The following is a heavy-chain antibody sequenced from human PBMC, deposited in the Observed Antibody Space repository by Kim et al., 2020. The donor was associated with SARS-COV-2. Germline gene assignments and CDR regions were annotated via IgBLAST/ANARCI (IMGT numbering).Heavy chain of an antibody. D-gene: IGHD1-26*01. CDR3: GRGGGTYYRLNAFDI. CDR2: ISSSGSPT. V-gene: IGHV3-48*03. Sequence: GGSLRLSCAASGFTFSSYEMNWVRRAPGKGLEWVSYISSSGSPTYYADSVKGRLTISRDNAKNSLYLQMNSLRADDTAVYYCGRGGGTYYRLNAFDIWGQGTMVSVSS. J-gene: IGHJ3*02. CDR1: GFTFSSYE.